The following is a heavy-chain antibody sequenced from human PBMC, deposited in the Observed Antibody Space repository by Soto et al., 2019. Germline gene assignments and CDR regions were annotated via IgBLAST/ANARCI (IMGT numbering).Heavy chain of an antibody. CDR1: GFTFSSYG. J-gene: IGHJ3*02. CDR3: AQDGGYFDWSNAFDI. V-gene: IGHV3-30*18. Sequence: GGSLRLSCAASGFTFSSYGMHWVRQAPGKGLEWVAVISYDGSNKYYADSVKGRFTISRDNSKNTLYLQMNSLRAEDTAVYYCAQDGGYFDWSNAFDIWGQGTMVTVSS. D-gene: IGHD3-9*01. CDR2: ISYDGSNK.